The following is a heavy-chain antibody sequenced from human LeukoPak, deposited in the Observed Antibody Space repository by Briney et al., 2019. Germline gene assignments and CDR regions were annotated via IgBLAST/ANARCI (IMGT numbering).Heavy chain of an antibody. J-gene: IGHJ4*02. Sequence: GGALRLSCAASGFTFSSYEMYWVREAPREGLEWVSYICGSGSTIYYADSVKGRFTISRDKAKNSLYLQMDSLRAEDTAVNYCARVKIFDYCGEGALFTVSS. CDR3: ARVKIFDY. V-gene: IGHV3-48*03. CDR1: GFTFSSYE. CDR2: ICGSGSTI.